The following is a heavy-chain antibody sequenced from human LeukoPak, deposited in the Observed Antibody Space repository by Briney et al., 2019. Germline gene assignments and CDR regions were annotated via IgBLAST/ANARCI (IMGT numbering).Heavy chain of an antibody. Sequence: GGSLRLSCAASGFTFSSYWMSWVRQAPGKGLEWVASIKQDGSEKYYVDSVKGRFTISRDNAKNSLYLQMNSLRAEDTAVYYCARATYYYDSSGERGFDYWGQGTLVTVSS. CDR1: GFTFSSYW. CDR2: IKQDGSEK. J-gene: IGHJ4*02. D-gene: IGHD3-22*01. CDR3: ARATYYYDSSGERGFDY. V-gene: IGHV3-7*01.